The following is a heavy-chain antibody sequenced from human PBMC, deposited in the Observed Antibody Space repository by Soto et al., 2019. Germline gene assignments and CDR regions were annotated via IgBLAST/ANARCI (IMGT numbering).Heavy chain of an antibody. Sequence: EVQLVESGGGLVQPWGSLRLSCAASGFTFSTYWMTWVRQAPGKGLEWVANIKEDGSEKYYVDSVKGRFIISRDNAKNSVYLQMNSLRVEDTAVYYCARPQRDYENTGEHYFYYWGRGTLVTVSS. J-gene: IGHJ4*02. CDR3: ARPQRDYENTGEHYFYY. V-gene: IGHV3-7*03. D-gene: IGHD3-22*01. CDR2: IKEDGSEK. CDR1: GFTFSTYW.